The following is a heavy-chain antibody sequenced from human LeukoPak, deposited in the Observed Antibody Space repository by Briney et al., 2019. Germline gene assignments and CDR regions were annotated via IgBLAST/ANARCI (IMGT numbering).Heavy chain of an antibody. CDR1: GGSISSYY. V-gene: IGHV4-59*01. CDR2: IYYSGST. Sequence: SETLSLTCTVSGGSISSYYWSWIRQPPGKGLEWIGYIYYSGSTNYNPSLKSRVTISVDTSKDQFSLKLSSVTAADTAVYYCATLTHSDWYFWFDPWGQGTLVTVSS. J-gene: IGHJ5*02. D-gene: IGHD2-21*02. CDR3: ATLTHSDWYFWFDP.